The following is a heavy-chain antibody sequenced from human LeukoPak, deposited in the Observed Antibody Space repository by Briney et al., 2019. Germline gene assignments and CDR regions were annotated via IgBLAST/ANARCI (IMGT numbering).Heavy chain of an antibody. CDR3: ARDQGGVTSY. CDR2: IRSSSGTV. CDR1: GFTFSTYS. Sequence: PGGSLTLSCIASGFTFSTYSKNWIRQAPGEGQEWDSYIRSSSGTVYYEDSVKGRFTISRDNATNTLYPQKQSLRTDDNAVYYFARDQGGVTSYWGEGTVVTVSS. D-gene: IGHD3-16*01. J-gene: IGHJ4*02. V-gene: IGHV3-48*01.